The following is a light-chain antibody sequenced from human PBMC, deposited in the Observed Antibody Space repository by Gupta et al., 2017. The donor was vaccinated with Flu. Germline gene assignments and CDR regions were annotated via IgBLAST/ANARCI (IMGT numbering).Light chain of an antibody. CDR1: SSNIGSNY. CDR2: SNN. V-gene: IGLV1-47*02. J-gene: IGLJ2*01. CDR3: SACDDSLSGPV. Sequence: VLHPRPSACSPPWSMASPSTSTSSSNIGSNYVSWYQQLPGTAPKLLIYSNNQRPSGVPDRFSGSKSGTSASLASCGLRAEDEADYYCSACDDSLSGPVFGGGTKLTV.